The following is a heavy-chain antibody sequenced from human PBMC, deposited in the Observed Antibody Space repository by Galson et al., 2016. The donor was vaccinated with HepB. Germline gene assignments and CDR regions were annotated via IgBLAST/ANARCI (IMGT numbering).Heavy chain of an antibody. CDR1: GGSISSNNW. CDR3: AVITMLRGLIIGFDGGMDV. V-gene: IGHV4-4*02. CDR2: IYQTGST. Sequence: SETLSLTCAVSGGSISSNNWWSWVRQPPGKGLEWIGEIYQTGSTNYNPSLKSRVSISVDKSKNEFSLKLTSVTAADTALYFCAVITMLRGLIIGFDGGMDVWGQGTTVIVSS. D-gene: IGHD3-10*01. J-gene: IGHJ6*02.